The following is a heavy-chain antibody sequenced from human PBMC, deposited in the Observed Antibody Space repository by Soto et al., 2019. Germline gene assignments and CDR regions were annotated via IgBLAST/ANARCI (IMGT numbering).Heavy chain of an antibody. Sequence: PSETLSLTCTVSGGSISSYYWSWIRQPPGKGLEWIGYIYYSGSTNYNPSLKSRVTISVDTSKNQFSLKLSSVTAADTAVYYCAGLNWNYSLRRFDPWGQGTLVTVSS. CDR1: GGSISSYY. D-gene: IGHD1-7*01. V-gene: IGHV4-59*01. CDR3: AGLNWNYSLRRFDP. CDR2: IYYSGST. J-gene: IGHJ5*02.